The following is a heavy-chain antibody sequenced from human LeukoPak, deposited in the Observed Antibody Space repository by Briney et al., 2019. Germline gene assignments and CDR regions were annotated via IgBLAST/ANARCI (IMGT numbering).Heavy chain of an antibody. J-gene: IGHJ6*03. CDR2: IYYSGST. CDR3: ARGNSTYYDFWSGYYPYYYYYYYMDV. D-gene: IGHD3-3*01. Sequence: SETLSLTCTVSGGSISSGGYYWSWIRQHPGKGLEWIGYIYYSGSTYYNPSLKSRVTISVDTYKNQFSLKLSSLTAADTAVYYCARGNSTYYDFWSGYYPYYYYYYYMDVWGKGTTVTVSS. V-gene: IGHV4-31*03. CDR1: GGSISSGGYY.